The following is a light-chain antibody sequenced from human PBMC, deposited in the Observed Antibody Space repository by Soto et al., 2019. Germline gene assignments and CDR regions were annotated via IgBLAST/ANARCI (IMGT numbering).Light chain of an antibody. CDR1: QSISRT. V-gene: IGKV3D-15*01. CDR3: QQYNNWPLT. CDR2: DAS. Sequence: EIVLTPSQHTLSLSPGQRATLSCRASQSISRTLAWYQQKSGQPPRLLIYDASTRATGFPARFSGSWSGTEFTLTISSLQSEDFAVYYCQQYNNWPLTFGGGTKVDIK. J-gene: IGKJ4*01.